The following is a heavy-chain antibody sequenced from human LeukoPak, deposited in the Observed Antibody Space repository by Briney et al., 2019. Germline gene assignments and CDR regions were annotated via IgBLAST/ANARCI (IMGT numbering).Heavy chain of an antibody. CDR3: ARGYDFWSGYYSHYDY. CDR2: INHSGST. CDR1: GGSFSGYY. D-gene: IGHD3-3*01. J-gene: IGHJ4*02. Sequence: SETLSLTSAVYGGSFSGYYWSSIRQTPRKGLEWIGEINHSGSTNYNPSLKSRVTISVDTSKNQFSLKLSSVTAADTAVYYCARGYDFWSGYYSHYDYWGQGTLVTVSS. V-gene: IGHV4-34*01.